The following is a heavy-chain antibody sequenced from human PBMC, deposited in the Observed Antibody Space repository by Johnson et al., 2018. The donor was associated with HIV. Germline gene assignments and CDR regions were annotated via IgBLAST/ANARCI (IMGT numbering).Heavy chain of an antibody. D-gene: IGHD1-20*01. CDR2: ISWNSGSI. J-gene: IGHJ3*02. CDR3: AKDLNPDNWNPDAFDI. CDR1: GFTFSSYA. V-gene: IGHV3-NL1*01. Sequence: QLVESGGGVVPPGRSLRLSCAASGFTFSSYAMHWVRQAPGKGLEWVAGISWNSGSIGYADAVKGRFTISRDNTKKTLYLQMNSLRADDTAGYYCAKDLNPDNWNPDAFDIWGQGTMVTVSS.